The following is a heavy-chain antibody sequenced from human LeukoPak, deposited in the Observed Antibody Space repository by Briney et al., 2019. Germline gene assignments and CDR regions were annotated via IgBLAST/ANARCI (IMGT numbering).Heavy chain of an antibody. CDR3: TTSLVAPIDY. V-gene: IGHV3-15*01. CDR2: IKSMVNGGTT. CDR1: GLTFRNAW. J-gene: IGHJ4*02. D-gene: IGHD5-12*01. Sequence: PGGSLRLSCAASGLTFRNAWMTWVRQAPGKGLEWVGRIKSMVNGGTTDYGGPVKGRFTISRDDSKNSLYLQMNSLKTEDTAVYYCTTSLVAPIDYWGQGTLVTVSS.